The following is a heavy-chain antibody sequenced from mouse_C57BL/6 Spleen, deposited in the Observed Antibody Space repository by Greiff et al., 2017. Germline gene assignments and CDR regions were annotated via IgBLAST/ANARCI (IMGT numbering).Heavy chain of an antibody. CDR2: IDPSDSYT. V-gene: IGHV1-59*01. D-gene: IGHD1-1*01. J-gene: IGHJ2*01. Sequence: QVQLQQPGAELVRPGTSVTLSCKASGYTFTSYWLHWVKQRPGQGLEWIGVIDPSDSYTNYNQKFKGKATLTVDTSSSTAYMQLSSLTSEDSAVYYCARFGDYYGSSPFDYWGQGTTLTVSS. CDR1: GYTFTSYW. CDR3: ARFGDYYGSSPFDY.